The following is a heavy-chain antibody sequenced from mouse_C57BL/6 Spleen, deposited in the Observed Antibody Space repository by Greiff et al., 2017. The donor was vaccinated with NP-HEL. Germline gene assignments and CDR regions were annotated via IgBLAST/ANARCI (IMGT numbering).Heavy chain of an antibody. CDR3: ARYGRANCFDY. CDR2: IRTKANGSTT. D-gene: IGHD3-1*01. CDR1: GFTFTDYY. J-gene: IGHJ2*01. Sequence: EVHLVESGGGLVQPGGSLSFSCAASGFTFTDYYMSWVRQPPGKALEWLGFIRTKANGSTTEYSASVKGRFTISRDNSKSILNLQMNALRAEDSATYYYARYGRANCFDYWGQGTTLTVSS. V-gene: IGHV7-3*01.